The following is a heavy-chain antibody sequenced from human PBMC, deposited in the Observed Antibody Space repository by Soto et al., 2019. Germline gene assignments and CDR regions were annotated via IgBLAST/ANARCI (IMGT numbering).Heavy chain of an antibody. D-gene: IGHD6-19*01. J-gene: IGHJ5*02. Sequence: ASVKVSCKASGYTFTSYAIHWVRQAPGQRLEWMGWINAGNGNTKYSQKFQGRVTITRDTSASTAYMELSSLRSEDTAVYYCARDLSPYSSGRWFDPWGQGTLVTVSS. CDR2: INAGNGNT. V-gene: IGHV1-3*01. CDR3: ARDLSPYSSGRWFDP. CDR1: GYTFTSYA.